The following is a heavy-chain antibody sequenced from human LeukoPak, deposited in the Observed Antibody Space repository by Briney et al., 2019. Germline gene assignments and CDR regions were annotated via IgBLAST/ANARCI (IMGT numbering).Heavy chain of an antibody. CDR2: MFHTGNS. Sequence: SETLSLTCTVSGGSINNYYWSWIRQAPGKGLEWIGSMFHTGNSYYNPSLKRRVTIAIDTSKNQFSLKLSSVTAADTAVYYCAREWNYYAFEIWGQGTMVSVSS. D-gene: IGHD1-7*01. V-gene: IGHV4-38-2*02. CDR3: AREWNYYAFEI. J-gene: IGHJ3*02. CDR1: GGSINNYY.